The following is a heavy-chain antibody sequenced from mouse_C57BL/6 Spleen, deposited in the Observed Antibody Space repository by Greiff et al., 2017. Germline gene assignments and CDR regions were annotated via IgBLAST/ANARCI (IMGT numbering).Heavy chain of an antibody. CDR3: ARSTLTTPLGY. Sequence: QVQLQQSGPALVKPGASVKLSCKASGYTFTSYDINWVKQRPGQGLEWIGWIYPRAGSTKYNEKFKGKAPLTVDTSSSTAYMELHSLTSEDSAVYFCARSTLTTPLGYWGQGTTLTVSS. CDR2: IYPRAGST. J-gene: IGHJ2*01. D-gene: IGHD1-1*01. CDR1: GYTFTSYD. V-gene: IGHV1-85*01.